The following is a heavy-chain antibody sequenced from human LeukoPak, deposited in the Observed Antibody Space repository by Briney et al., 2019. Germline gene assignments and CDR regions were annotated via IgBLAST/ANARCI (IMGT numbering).Heavy chain of an antibody. CDR1: GGSMNSYS. CDR3: VRNFDSYNAFDI. V-gene: IGHV4-59*01. D-gene: IGHD3-10*01. Sequence: SETLSLTCTVSGGSMNSYSWSWLRQPPGKGLEWIGYIYYSGSTNYSPSLKSRVTISIDTSKKQFSLKLSSVTTADTAVYFCVRNFDSYNAFDIWGQGTMVTVSS. J-gene: IGHJ3*02. CDR2: IYYSGST.